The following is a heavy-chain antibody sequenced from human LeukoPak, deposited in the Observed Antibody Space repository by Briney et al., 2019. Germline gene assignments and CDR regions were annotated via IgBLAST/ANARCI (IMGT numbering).Heavy chain of an antibody. Sequence: MASETLSLTCTVSGGPISHYYWSWIRQSPGKGLEWIGYIYYSGTTNYNPSLKSRVTISVATSRNQFSLQLRSVTAADTAVYYCAREDPQTTVPEGMDVWGQGTTVIVSS. CDR3: AREDPQTTVPEGMDV. D-gene: IGHD4-17*01. V-gene: IGHV4-59*01. CDR1: GGPISHYY. J-gene: IGHJ6*02. CDR2: IYYSGTT.